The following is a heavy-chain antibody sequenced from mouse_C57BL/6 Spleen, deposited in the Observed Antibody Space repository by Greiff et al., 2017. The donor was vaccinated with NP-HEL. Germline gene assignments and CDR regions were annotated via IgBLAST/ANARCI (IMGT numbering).Heavy chain of an antibody. CDR2: IYPGDGDT. V-gene: IGHV1-80*01. CDR1: GYAFSSYW. CDR3: ARRGLGRVDYFDY. D-gene: IGHD4-1*01. J-gene: IGHJ2*01. Sequence: QVQLKQSGAELVKPGASVKISCKASGYAFSSYWMNWVKQRPGKGLEWIGQIYPGDGDTNYNGKFKGKATLTADKSSSTAYMQLSSLTSEDSAVYFCARRGLGRVDYFDYWGQGTTLTVSS.